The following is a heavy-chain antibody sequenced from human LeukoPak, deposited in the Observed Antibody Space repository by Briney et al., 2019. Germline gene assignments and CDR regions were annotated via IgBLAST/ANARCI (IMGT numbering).Heavy chain of an antibody. CDR1: GYTFTGYY. Sequence: ASVKVSCKASGYTFTGYYMHWVRQAPGQGLEWMGWINPNSGGTNYAQKFQGRVTMTRDTSISTAYMELSRLRSDDTAVYYCAMNSGYYPTDIDYWGQGTLVTVSS. CDR3: AMNSGYYPTDIDY. CDR2: INPNSGGT. D-gene: IGHD3-22*01. V-gene: IGHV1-2*02. J-gene: IGHJ4*02.